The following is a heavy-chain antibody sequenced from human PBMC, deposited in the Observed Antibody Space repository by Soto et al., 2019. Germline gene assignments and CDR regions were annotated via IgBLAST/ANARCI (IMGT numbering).Heavy chain of an antibody. CDR2: ISGSGGST. D-gene: IGHD6-13*01. J-gene: IGHJ6*03. Sequence: EVQLLESGGGLVQPGGSLRLSCAASGFTFSSYAMSWVRQAPGKGLEWVSAISGSGGSTYYADSVKGRFTISRDNSKNTLYLQMNSLRAEDTAVYYCAKDGWDSGSWYVGVYYCYYYMDVWGKGTTVTVSS. CDR3: AKDGWDSGSWYVGVYYCYYYMDV. V-gene: IGHV3-23*01. CDR1: GFTFSSYA.